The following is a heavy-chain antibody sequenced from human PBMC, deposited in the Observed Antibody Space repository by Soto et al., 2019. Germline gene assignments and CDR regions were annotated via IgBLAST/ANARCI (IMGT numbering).Heavy chain of an antibody. Sequence: PSETLSLTCTVSGGSISSYYWSWIRQPPGKGLEWIGDIYYSGSTNYNPSLKSRVTISVDTSKNQFSLKLSSVTAADTAVYYCARGPYMDIVATVYFDYWGQGTLVTVSS. V-gene: IGHV4-59*12. CDR1: GGSISSYY. CDR3: ARGPYMDIVATVYFDY. CDR2: IYYSGST. D-gene: IGHD5-12*01. J-gene: IGHJ4*02.